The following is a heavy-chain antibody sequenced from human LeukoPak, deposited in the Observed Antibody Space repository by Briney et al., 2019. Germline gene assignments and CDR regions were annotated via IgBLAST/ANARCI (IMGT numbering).Heavy chain of an antibody. J-gene: IGHJ6*02. CDR3: ARSSQNQRWYWAYYYGMDV. CDR1: GYTFTSYD. Sequence: ASVKVSCKASGYTFTSYDINWVRQATGQGLEWMGWMNPNSGNTGYAQKFQGRVTMTRNTSISTAYMELSSLRSEDTAVYYCARSSQNQRWYWAYYYGMDVWGQGTTVTVSS. CDR2: MNPNSGNT. V-gene: IGHV1-8*01. D-gene: IGHD4-23*01.